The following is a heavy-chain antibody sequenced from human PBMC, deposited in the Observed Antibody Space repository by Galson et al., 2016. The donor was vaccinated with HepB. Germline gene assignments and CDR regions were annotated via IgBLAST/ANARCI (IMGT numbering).Heavy chain of an antibody. CDR3: ARDARYMGRPAGPYYNYYYMDF. Sequence: SLRLSCAVSGFTFRNYGMHWVRQAPGKGLEWVAAIWYDGSIKYYADSVKGRFAIFRDNSKNTVFLQMNSLTAGDTAVYFCARDARYMGRPAGPYYNYYYMDFWGQGTTVTVSS. CDR1: GFTFRNYG. D-gene: IGHD5-12*01. J-gene: IGHJ6*03. V-gene: IGHV3-33*01. CDR2: IWYDGSIK.